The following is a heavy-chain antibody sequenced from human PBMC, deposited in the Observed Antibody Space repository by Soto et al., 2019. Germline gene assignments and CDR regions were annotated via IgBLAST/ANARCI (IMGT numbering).Heavy chain of an antibody. D-gene: IGHD1-1*01. CDR1: GYTFSDYY. CDR2: INPNSGGT. Sequence: GASVKVSCKASGYTFSDYYIHWVRQAPGQGLEWMGWINPNSGGTEYAPKFQGGVTMTRDTSITTAYMELSRLRSGDTAVYYCAREPATAKPEGVDFWGQGTLVTLSS. J-gene: IGHJ4*02. V-gene: IGHV1-2*02. CDR3: AREPATAKPEGVDF.